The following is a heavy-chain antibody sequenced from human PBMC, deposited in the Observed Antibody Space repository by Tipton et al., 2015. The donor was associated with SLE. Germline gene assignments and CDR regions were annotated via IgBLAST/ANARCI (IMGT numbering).Heavy chain of an antibody. J-gene: IGHJ6*02. CDR3: AKDESLPATLEWYGLDV. CDR1: GFTFSSYS. Sequence: SLRLSCAASGFTFSSYSMNWVRQAPGKGLDWVAFIRYDGSVKYYGDSVKGRFSISRDNSKNTLYLQMNSLRDEDTGVYYCAKDESLPATLEWYGLDVWGQGTTVTVSS. D-gene: IGHD3-3*01. V-gene: IGHV3-30*02. CDR2: IRYDGSVK.